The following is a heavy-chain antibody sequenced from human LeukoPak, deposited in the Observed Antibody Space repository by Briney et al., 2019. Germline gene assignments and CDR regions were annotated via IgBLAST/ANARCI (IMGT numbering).Heavy chain of an antibody. J-gene: IGHJ3*02. CDR2: IYYSGSA. D-gene: IGHD4-17*01. Sequence: SETLSLTCTFSGGSDSSGGYYISWIRQPPGKGLEWIATIYYSGSAFYNPSLKSRVTISVDTSKNQVSLKLSSVTAADTAVYYCAREPYGDYVPDAFDIWGQGTMVTVSS. CDR3: AREPYGDYVPDAFDI. CDR1: GGSDSSGGYY. V-gene: IGHV4-61*08.